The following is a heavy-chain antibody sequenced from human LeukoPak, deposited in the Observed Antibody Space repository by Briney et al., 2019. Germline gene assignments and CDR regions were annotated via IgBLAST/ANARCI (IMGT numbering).Heavy chain of an antibody. CDR1: GFTFSSYA. CDR3: ARARRDYYDSSGYYYGAFDI. J-gene: IGHJ3*02. Sequence: EGSLRLSCAASGFTFSSYAMHWVRQAPGKGLEYVSAISSNGGSTYYANSVKGRFTISRDNSKNTLYLQMGSLRAEDMAVYYCARARRDYYDSSGYYYGAFDIWGRGTMVTVSS. D-gene: IGHD3-22*01. V-gene: IGHV3-64*01. CDR2: ISSNGGST.